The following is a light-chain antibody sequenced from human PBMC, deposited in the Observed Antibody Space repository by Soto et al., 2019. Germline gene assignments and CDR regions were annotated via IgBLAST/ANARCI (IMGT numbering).Light chain of an antibody. CDR3: QQRHMWPIT. CDR1: QSFRGL. J-gene: IGKJ5*01. CDR2: DAY. V-gene: IGKV3-11*01. Sequence: VLTQSPVTLSLSPGESATLSCRASQSFRGLLAWYQQKPGQAPRLLIYDAYNRATGIPPRFSGSGSGTEFTLTLSSLEPEDSAVYYCQQRHMWPITFGQGTRLEIK.